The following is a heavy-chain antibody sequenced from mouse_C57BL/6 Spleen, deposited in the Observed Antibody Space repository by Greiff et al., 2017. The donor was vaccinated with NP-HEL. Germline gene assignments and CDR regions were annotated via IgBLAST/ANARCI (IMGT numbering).Heavy chain of an antibody. CDR1: GYTFTSYW. Sequence: VQLQQSGAELVKPGASVKMSCKASGYTFTSYWITWVKQRPGQGLEWIGDIYPGSGSTNYNEKFKSKATLTVDTSSSTAYMQLSSLTSEDSAVYYCARDGSSGYGAMDYWGQGTSVTVSS. CDR3: ARDGSSGYGAMDY. J-gene: IGHJ4*01. V-gene: IGHV1-55*01. D-gene: IGHD3-2*02. CDR2: IYPGSGST.